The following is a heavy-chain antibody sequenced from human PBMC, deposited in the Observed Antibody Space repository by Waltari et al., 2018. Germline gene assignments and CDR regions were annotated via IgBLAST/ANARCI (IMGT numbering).Heavy chain of an antibody. Sequence: EVQLVASGGGLVQPGGSLRLSCAASGFTFSSYEMNWVRQAPGKGLEWVSYISSSGSTIYYADSVKGRFTISRDNAKNSLYLQMNSLRAEDTAVYYCARESSIAVAASYWYFDLWGRGTQVTVSS. CDR2: ISSSGSTI. D-gene: IGHD6-19*01. J-gene: IGHJ2*01. CDR3: ARESSIAVAASYWYFDL. V-gene: IGHV3-48*03. CDR1: GFTFSSYE.